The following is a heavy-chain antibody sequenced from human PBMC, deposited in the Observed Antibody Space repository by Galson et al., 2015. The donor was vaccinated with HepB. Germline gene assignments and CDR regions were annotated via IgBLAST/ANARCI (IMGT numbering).Heavy chain of an antibody. Sequence: SLRLSCAASGFTFSSYAMHWVRQAPGKGLEYVSAISSNGGSTYYADSVKGRFTISRDNSKNTLYLQMSSLRAEDTAVYYCARLSIVVGRSNWFDPWGQGTLVTVSS. CDR1: GFTFSSYA. J-gene: IGHJ5*02. D-gene: IGHD2-15*01. CDR3: ARLSIVVGRSNWFDP. CDR2: ISSNGGST. V-gene: IGHV3-64D*06.